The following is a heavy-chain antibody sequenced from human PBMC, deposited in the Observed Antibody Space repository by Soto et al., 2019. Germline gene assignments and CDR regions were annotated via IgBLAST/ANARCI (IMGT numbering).Heavy chain of an antibody. D-gene: IGHD1-7*01. CDR2: IYRTGST. Sequence: PSATLSLTCSVPAGSFTINNWWTMFRQPPGQGLEWIGEIYRTGSTNYNPSLKSRVTISLDKSENQFSLKVTSLTAADTAVYYCARRDPGTSVDYWGQGTLVTISS. J-gene: IGHJ4*02. V-gene: IGHV4-4*02. CDR1: AGSFTINNW. CDR3: ARRDPGTSVDY.